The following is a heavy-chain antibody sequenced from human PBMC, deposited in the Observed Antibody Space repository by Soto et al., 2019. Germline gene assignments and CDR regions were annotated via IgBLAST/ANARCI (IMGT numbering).Heavy chain of an antibody. D-gene: IGHD5-12*01. CDR1: GFTFSSYA. CDR2: ISGSGGST. CDR3: AKLVVATIRGYFDY. Sequence: GGSLRLACAASGFTFSSYAMSWVRQAPGKGLEWVSAISGSGGSTYYADSVKGRFTISRDNSKNTLYLQMNSLRAEDTAVYYCAKLVVATIRGYFDYWGQGTLVTVSS. V-gene: IGHV3-23*01. J-gene: IGHJ4*02.